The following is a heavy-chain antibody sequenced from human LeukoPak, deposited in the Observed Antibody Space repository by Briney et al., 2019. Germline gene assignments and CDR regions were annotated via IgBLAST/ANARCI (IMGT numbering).Heavy chain of an antibody. V-gene: IGHV1-2*02. CDR2: INPNSGGT. J-gene: IGHJ4*02. D-gene: IGHD2-15*01. Sequence: ASVKVSCKASGYTFTSYGISWVRQAPGQGLEWMGWINPNSGGTNYAQKFQGRVTMTRDTSISTAYMELSRLRSDDTAVYYCARDSQLLRFLDYWGQGTLVTVSS. CDR1: GYTFTSYG. CDR3: ARDSQLLRFLDY.